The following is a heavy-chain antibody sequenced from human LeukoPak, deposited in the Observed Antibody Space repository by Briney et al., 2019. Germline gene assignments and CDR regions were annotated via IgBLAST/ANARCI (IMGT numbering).Heavy chain of an antibody. J-gene: IGHJ4*02. CDR3: GRAQDIGVVPAAIYFDY. D-gene: IGHD2-2*02. CDR2: IYYSGST. Sequence: PSETLSLTCTVSGGSISSYYWSWIRQPPGKGLEWIGYIYYSGSTNYNPSLKSRVTMSVDTSKNQFSLKLSSVTAADTAVYYCGRAQDIGVVPAAIYFDYWGQGTLVTVSS. V-gene: IGHV4-59*01. CDR1: GGSISSYY.